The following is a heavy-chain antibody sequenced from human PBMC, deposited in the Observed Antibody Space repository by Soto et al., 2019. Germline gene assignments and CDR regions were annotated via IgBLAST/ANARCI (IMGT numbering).Heavy chain of an antibody. CDR1: GYTLTELS. CDR2: FDPDDGET. D-gene: IGHD1-26*01. J-gene: IGHJ4*02. Sequence: ASVKVSCKVSGYTLTELSMHWVRQAPGKGLEWMGGFDPDDGETIYAQKFQGRVTITEDTSTGTAYMELSSLRSEDTAVYYCARDPLDGSHDYWGQGTLVTVSS. V-gene: IGHV1-24*01. CDR3: ARDPLDGSHDY.